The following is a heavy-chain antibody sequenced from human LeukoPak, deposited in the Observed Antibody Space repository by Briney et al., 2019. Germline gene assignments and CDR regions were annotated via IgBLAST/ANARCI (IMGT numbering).Heavy chain of an antibody. J-gene: IGHJ4*02. V-gene: IGHV3-30*18. D-gene: IGHD4-17*01. CDR1: GFTFSSYV. Sequence: PGGSLRLSCAASGFTFSSYVMHWVCQAPGKGLEWVAFISYDGSNKYYADSVKGRCTISRDNSKNTVYLQMNSLRAEDTAVYYCAKDMDHDYDDYGFDYWGQGTPVTVSS. CDR3: AKDMDHDYDDYGFDY. CDR2: ISYDGSNK.